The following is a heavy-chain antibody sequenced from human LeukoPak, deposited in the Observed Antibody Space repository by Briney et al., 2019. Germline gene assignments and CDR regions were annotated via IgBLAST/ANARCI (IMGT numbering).Heavy chain of an antibody. CDR3: ARNGGNSPFCDY. J-gene: IGHJ4*02. V-gene: IGHV1-2*02. D-gene: IGHD4-23*01. CDR1: GYTFTVYY. CDR2: INPNSGGT. Sequence: GASVTVSCKASGYTFTVYYMHWVRQAPGQGLEWMGWINPNSGGTNYAQKFQGRVTMTRDTSISTAYMELSRLRSDDTAVYYCARNGGNSPFCDYWGQGTLVTVSS.